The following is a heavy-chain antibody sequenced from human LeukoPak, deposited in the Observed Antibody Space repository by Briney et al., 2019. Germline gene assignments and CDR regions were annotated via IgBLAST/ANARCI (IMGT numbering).Heavy chain of an antibody. J-gene: IGHJ4*02. V-gene: IGHV3-48*01. CDR1: GFTFSSYS. Sequence: AGSLRLSCAASGFTFSSYSMNWVRQAPGKGLEWVSYISSSSSIIDYADSVKGRFTISRDNAKNSLYLQMNSLRAEDTAVYYCARARGYSYGYSDYWGQGTLVTVFS. CDR2: ISSSSSII. D-gene: IGHD5-18*01. CDR3: ARARGYSYGYSDY.